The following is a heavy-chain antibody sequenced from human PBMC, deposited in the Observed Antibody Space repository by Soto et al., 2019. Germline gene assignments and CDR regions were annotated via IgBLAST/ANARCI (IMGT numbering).Heavy chain of an antibody. CDR2: IKQDGSEK. V-gene: IGHV3-7*01. CDR1: GFTSSSYW. Sequence: GGSLRLSCAASGFTSSSYWMSWVRQAPGKGLEWVANIKQDGSEKYYVDSVKGRFTISRDNAKNSLYLQMNSLRAEDTAVYYCAREEYDSSGYYPDYWGQGTLVTVSS. CDR3: AREEYDSSGYYPDY. D-gene: IGHD3-22*01. J-gene: IGHJ4*02.